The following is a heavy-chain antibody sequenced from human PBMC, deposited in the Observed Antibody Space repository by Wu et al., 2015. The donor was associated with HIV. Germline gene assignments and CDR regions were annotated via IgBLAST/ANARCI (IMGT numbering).Heavy chain of an antibody. CDR1: GGTFSSYA. D-gene: IGHD3-9*01. V-gene: IGHV1-69*05. CDR3: AGSERLRYFDWLLLPS. J-gene: IGHJ4*02. CDR2: IIPIFRTA. Sequence: QVQLVQSGAEVKKPGSSVKVSCKASGGTFSSYAISWVRQAPGQGLEWMGGIIPIFRTANYAQKFQGRVTITTDESTSTAYMELSSLRSEDTAVYYCAGSERLRYFDWLLLPSWGQGNAGHRLL.